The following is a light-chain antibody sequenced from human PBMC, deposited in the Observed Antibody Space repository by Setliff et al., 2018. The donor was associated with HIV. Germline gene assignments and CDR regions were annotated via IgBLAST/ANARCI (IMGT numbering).Light chain of an antibody. Sequence: QTVVTQEPSLSVSPGGTVTLTCGLTSGSVSTSYYPSWYQQTPGQAPRTVLYGTNSRSSGVPDRFSGSIVGNKAALTITGAQADDESDYYCVQYLGGGVYVFGPGTKVTVL. CDR3: VQYLGGGVYV. CDR2: GTN. V-gene: IGLV8-61*01. CDR1: SGSVSTSYY. J-gene: IGLJ1*01.